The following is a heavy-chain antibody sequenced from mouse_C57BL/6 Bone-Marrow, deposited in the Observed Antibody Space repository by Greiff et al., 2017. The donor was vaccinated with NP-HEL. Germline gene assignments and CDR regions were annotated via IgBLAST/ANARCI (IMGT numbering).Heavy chain of an antibody. V-gene: IGHV5-4*01. CDR3: ARVTMIPYFDY. D-gene: IGHD2-4*01. CDR1: GFTFSSYA. J-gene: IGHJ2*01. Sequence: EVQVVESGGGLVKPGGSLKLSCAASGFTFSSYAMSWVRQTPEKRLEWVATISDGGSYTYYPDNVKGRFTISRDNAKNNLYLQMSHLKSEDTAMYYCARVTMIPYFDYWGQGTTLTVSS. CDR2: ISDGGSYT.